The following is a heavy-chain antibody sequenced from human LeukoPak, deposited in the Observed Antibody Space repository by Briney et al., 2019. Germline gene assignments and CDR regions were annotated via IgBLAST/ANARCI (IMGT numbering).Heavy chain of an antibody. V-gene: IGHV3-7*01. CDR3: ARDGSVVIRRFDY. D-gene: IGHD3-22*01. Sequence: PGGSLRLSCAASGFTFSTYWMTWVRQAPGKGLEWVANIKQDGSEKYFVDSVKGRFTIPRDNANNSLYLQMNSLRAEDTAVYYCARDGSVVIRRFDYWGRGTLVAVSS. CDR2: IKQDGSEK. CDR1: GFTFSTYW. J-gene: IGHJ4*02.